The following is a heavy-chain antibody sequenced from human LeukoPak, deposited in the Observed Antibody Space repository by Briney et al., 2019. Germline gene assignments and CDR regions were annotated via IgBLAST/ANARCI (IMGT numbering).Heavy chain of an antibody. Sequence: GASVKVSCKASGYTFTGYYMHWVRQAPGQGLEWMGWINPNSGGTNYAQKFQGRVTMTRDTSISTAYMELSRLRSDDTAVYYCARVGLDDSSNDFDYWGQGTLVTVSS. CDR3: ARVGLDDSSNDFDY. J-gene: IGHJ4*02. D-gene: IGHD3-22*01. CDR2: INPNSGGT. CDR1: GYTFTGYY. V-gene: IGHV1-2*02.